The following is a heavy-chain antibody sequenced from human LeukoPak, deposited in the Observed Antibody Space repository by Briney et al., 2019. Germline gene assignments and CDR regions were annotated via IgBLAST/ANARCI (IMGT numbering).Heavy chain of an antibody. D-gene: IGHD3-22*01. V-gene: IGHV1-18*01. CDR1: GYTFTSYG. Sequence: ASVKVSCKASGYTFTSYGISWVRQAPGQGLEWMGWISAYNGNTNYAQKLQGRVTMTTDTSTSTAYMELRSLRSDDTAVYYCARRYDSSGQNWFDPWGQGTLVTVSS. CDR3: ARRYDSSGQNWFDP. J-gene: IGHJ5*02. CDR2: ISAYNGNT.